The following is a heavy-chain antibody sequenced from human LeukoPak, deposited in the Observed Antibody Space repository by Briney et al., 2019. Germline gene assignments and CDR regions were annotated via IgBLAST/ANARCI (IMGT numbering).Heavy chain of an antibody. CDR1: GGSISSGNYY. J-gene: IGHJ3*02. CDR2: IYNSGST. CDR3: ARANYYDTSSYSRGAFDI. D-gene: IGHD3-22*01. V-gene: IGHV4-61*02. Sequence: PLSLPCTASGGSISSGNYYRSWIRQPAGKGLGWIGRIYNSGSTNYNPYLKSRVTISTDTSKNQFSLKLSSVTAADTAVYYCARANYYDTSSYSRGAFDIWGQGTMVTVSS.